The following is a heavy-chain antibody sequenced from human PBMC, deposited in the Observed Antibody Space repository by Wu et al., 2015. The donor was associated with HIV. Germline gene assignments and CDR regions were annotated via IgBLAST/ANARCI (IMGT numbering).Heavy chain of an antibody. V-gene: IGHV1-69*13. CDR3: VRGGRSRWLQVEDAFDI. Sequence: QVQLVQSGAEVMKPGSSVKVSCKASEDIFSNYVISWVRQAPGQGFEWLGRIIPIFGTPKYEQSFQGRVTMTADQSTSTVYMELSSLRSEDTAVYYCVRGGRSRWLQVEDAFDIWGQGTVVTVSS. D-gene: IGHD5-24*01. CDR1: EDIFSNYV. J-gene: IGHJ3*02. CDR2: IIPIFGTP.